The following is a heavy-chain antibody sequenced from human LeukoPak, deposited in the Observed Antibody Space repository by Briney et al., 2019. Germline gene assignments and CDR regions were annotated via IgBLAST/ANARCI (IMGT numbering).Heavy chain of an antibody. Sequence: GGSLRLSCAASGFTLSSYWMSWVRQAPGKGLEWVANIKQDGSEKYYADSVKGRFTISRDNAKNSLYLQMNSLRAEDTAVYYCASSSSWARFDPWGQGTLVTVSS. D-gene: IGHD6-13*01. CDR2: IKQDGSEK. J-gene: IGHJ5*02. V-gene: IGHV3-7*03. CDR1: GFTLSSYW. CDR3: ASSSSWARFDP.